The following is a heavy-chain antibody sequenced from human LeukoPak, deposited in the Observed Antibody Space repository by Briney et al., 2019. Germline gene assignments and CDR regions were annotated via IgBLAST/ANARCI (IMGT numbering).Heavy chain of an antibody. CDR3: ARFVYYYDSSEYFDL. CDR2: IFYSGST. J-gene: IGHJ2*01. CDR1: GRSTSSYY. D-gene: IGHD3-22*01. Sequence: SQTLSLARTLAGRSTSSYYWSWIRQPPGKVLEWIGYIFYSGSTHHYPSLKSRVTISVDTSKNQFSLKLSSVTAADTAVYYCARFVYYYDSSEYFDLWGRGTLVTVSS. V-gene: IGHV4-59*01.